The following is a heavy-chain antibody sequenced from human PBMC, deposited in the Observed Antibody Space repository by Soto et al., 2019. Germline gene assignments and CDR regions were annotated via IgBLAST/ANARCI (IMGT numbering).Heavy chain of an antibody. D-gene: IGHD5-12*01. J-gene: IGHJ6*02. V-gene: IGHV3-21*01. Sequence: GGSLRLSSAASGFTFYSYSMNWVRQAPGKGLEWVSSISSSSSYIYYADSVKGRFTISRDNAKNSLYLQMNSLRAEDTAVYYCARVGDIVATMGGDVWGQGTTVTVSS. CDR1: GFTFYSYS. CDR3: ARVGDIVATMGGDV. CDR2: ISSSSSYI.